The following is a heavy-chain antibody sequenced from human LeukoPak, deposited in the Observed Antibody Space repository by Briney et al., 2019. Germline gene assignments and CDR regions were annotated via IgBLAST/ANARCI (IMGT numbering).Heavy chain of an antibody. CDR1: GGSFSGYY. CDR2: INHSGST. V-gene: IGHV4-34*01. CDR3: ATGGGSSSLFDY. D-gene: IGHD6-6*01. J-gene: IGHJ4*02. Sequence: SETLSLTCAVYGGSFSGYYWSWIRQPPGKGLEWIGEINHSGSTNYNPSLKSRVTISVDTSKNQFSLKLSPVTAADTAVYYCATGGGSSSLFDYWGQGTLVTVSS.